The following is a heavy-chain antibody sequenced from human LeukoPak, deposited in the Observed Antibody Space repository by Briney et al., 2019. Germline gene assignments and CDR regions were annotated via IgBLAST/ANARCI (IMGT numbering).Heavy chain of an antibody. D-gene: IGHD3-22*01. CDR1: GFTVSSNY. J-gene: IGHJ6*03. CDR2: IYSGGST. CDR3: AGDSSGYYDYYYMDV. V-gene: IGHV3-53*01. Sequence: PGGSLRLSCAASGFTVSSNYMSWVRQAPGKGLEWVSVIYSGGSTYYADSVKGRFTISRDNSKNTLYLQMNSLRAEDTAVYYCAGDSSGYYDYYYMDVWGKGTTVTVSS.